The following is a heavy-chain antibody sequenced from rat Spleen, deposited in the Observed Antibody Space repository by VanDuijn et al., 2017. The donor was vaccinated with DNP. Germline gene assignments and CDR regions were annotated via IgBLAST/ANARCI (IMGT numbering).Heavy chain of an antibody. V-gene: IGHV5S13*01. CDR3: ARHEDYSSYIYGFAY. J-gene: IGHJ3*01. D-gene: IGHD1-2*01. CDR1: GFTFSNHG. CDR2: ISTGGGIT. Sequence: EVQLVESGGGLVQPGRSLTLSCAVSGFTFSNHGMAWVRQAPTKGLEWVASISTGGGITYYRDSVKGRFTISRDDAKNTQYLQMDSLRSEETATYYCARHEDYSSYIYGFAYWGQGTLVTVSS.